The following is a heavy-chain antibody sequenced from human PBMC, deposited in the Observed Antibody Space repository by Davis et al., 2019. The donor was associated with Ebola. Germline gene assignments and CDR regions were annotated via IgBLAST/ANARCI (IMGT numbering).Heavy chain of an antibody. J-gene: IGHJ3*02. CDR3: ARVGSDFDI. CDR2: ISSSSSTI. D-gene: IGHD1-26*01. CDR1: GFPFSSYS. Sequence: GESLKISCAASGFPFSSYSMNWVRQAPGKGLEWVSYISSSSSTIYYADSVKGRFTISRDNAKNSLYLQMNSLRDEDTAMYYCARVGSDFDIWGQGTMVTVSS. V-gene: IGHV3-48*02.